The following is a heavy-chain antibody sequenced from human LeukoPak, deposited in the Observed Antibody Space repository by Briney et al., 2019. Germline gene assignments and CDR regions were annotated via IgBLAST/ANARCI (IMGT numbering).Heavy chain of an antibody. CDR1: GFTFSSYG. Sequence: PGRSLRLSCAASGFTFSSYGMHWVRQAPGKGLEWVAVISYDGSNKYYADSVKGRFTISRDNAKNSLYLQMNSLRAEDTAVYYCARDLNYYDSSGSNYWGQGTLVTVSS. CDR2: ISYDGSNK. D-gene: IGHD3-22*01. V-gene: IGHV3-30*03. J-gene: IGHJ4*02. CDR3: ARDLNYYDSSGSNY.